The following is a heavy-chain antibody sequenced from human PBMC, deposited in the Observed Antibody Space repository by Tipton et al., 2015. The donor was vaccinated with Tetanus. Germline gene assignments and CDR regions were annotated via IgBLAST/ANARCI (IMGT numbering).Heavy chain of an antibody. D-gene: IGHD5-18*01. J-gene: IGHJ4*02. CDR1: GGSISSYY. V-gene: IGHV4-4*07. CDR2: IYTSGST. CDR3: AREGWIRGYSYGHAVGYFDY. Sequence: LRLSCTVSGGSISSYYWSWIRQPAGKGLEWIGRIYTSGSTNYNPSLKSRVTMSVDTSKNQFSLKLSSVTAADTAVYYCAREGWIRGYSYGHAVGYFDYWGQGTLVTVSS.